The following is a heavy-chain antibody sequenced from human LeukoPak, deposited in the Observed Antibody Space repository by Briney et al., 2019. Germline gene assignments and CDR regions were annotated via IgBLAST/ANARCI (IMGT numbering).Heavy chain of an antibody. Sequence: SVKVSCKAFGGTFSSYAISWVRQAPGQGLEWMGGIIPIFGTANYAQKFQGRVTITADESTSTAYMELSSLRSEDTAVYYCASPLWRVGRVRMEYYFDYWGQGTLVTVSS. CDR2: IIPIFGTA. D-gene: IGHD3-10*01. CDR1: GGTFSSYA. J-gene: IGHJ4*02. CDR3: ASPLWRVGRVRMEYYFDY. V-gene: IGHV1-69*13.